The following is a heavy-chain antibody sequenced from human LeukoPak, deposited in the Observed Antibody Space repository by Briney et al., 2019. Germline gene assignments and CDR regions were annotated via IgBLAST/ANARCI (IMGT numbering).Heavy chain of an antibody. CDR2: IDRGGTT. CDR3: ARGYGSGSYYSY. CDR1: GASFSGYY. Sequence: SETLSLTCAVYGASFSGYYWSWIRQPPGKGLEWIGEIDRGGTTTYNPSLRGRVTISVDTSKNQFSLKLSSVTAADTAVYYCARGYGSGSYYSYWGQGTLVTVSS. D-gene: IGHD3-10*01. V-gene: IGHV4-34*01. J-gene: IGHJ4*02.